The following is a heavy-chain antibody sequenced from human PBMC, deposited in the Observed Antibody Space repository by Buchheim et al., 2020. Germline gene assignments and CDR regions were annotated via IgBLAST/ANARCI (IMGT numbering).Heavy chain of an antibody. D-gene: IGHD2/OR15-2a*01. CDR1: GHTFTSYA. CDR2: INAGDGDT. J-gene: IGHJ6*02. V-gene: IGHV1-3*01. Sequence: QVQLVQSGAEVKKPGASVKVSCKASGHTFTSYAIHWVRHVPGQRPEWMAWINAGDGDTSYSQKFQDRLTITRDTSATTAYMELSSLRSEDTAVYYCTGTRNSHTYYSNYNGMDVWGQGTT. CDR3: TGTRNSHTYYSNYNGMDV.